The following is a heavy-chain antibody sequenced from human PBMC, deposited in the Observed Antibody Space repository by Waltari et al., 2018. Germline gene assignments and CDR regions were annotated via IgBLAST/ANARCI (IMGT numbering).Heavy chain of an antibody. CDR2: IWYDGSNK. V-gene: IGHV3-33*08. CDR1: GLPFSSYC. J-gene: IGHJ6*02. D-gene: IGHD6-6*01. Sequence: QVQLVESGGGVVQPGRSLRLTCAAYGLPFSSYCMHWVRQAPGKGLGWVAVIWYDGSNKYYADSVKGRFTISRDKSKNTLYLQMNSLRAEDTAMYYCARGGSSSGMDVWGQGTTVTVSS. CDR3: ARGGSSSGMDV.